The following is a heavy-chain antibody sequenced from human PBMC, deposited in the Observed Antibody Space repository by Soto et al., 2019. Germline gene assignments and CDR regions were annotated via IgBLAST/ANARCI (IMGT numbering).Heavy chain of an antibody. D-gene: IGHD6-19*01. J-gene: IGHJ4*02. Sequence: GGSLRLSCAASGFTFISYWMSWVRQAPWKGLEWVANIKQDGSEKYYVDSVKGRFTISRDNAKNSLYLQMSSLRAEDTAVYYCARERGSGWYFDYWGQGTLVTVSS. CDR1: GFTFISYW. CDR3: ARERGSGWYFDY. V-gene: IGHV3-7*01. CDR2: IKQDGSEK.